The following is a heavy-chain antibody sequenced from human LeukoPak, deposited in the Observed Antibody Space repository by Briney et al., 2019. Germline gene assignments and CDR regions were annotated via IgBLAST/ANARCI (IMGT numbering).Heavy chain of an antibody. V-gene: IGHV1-46*01. CDR3: ARERRVVYDSSGYHAFDI. CDR1: GYTFTGYY. J-gene: IGHJ3*02. D-gene: IGHD3-22*01. Sequence: ASVKVSCKASGYTFTGYYMHWVRQAPGQGLEWMGIINPSGGSTSYAQKFQGRVTMTRDTSTSTVYMELSSLRSEDTAVYYCARERRVVYDSSGYHAFDIRGQGTMVTVSS. CDR2: INPSGGST.